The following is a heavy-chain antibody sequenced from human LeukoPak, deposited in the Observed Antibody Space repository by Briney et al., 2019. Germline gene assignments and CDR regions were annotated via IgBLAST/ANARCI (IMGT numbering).Heavy chain of an antibody. V-gene: IGHV1-2*02. Sequence: ASVKVSCKASGYTFTGYYMHWVRQAPGQGLEWMGWINPNSGGTNYAQKFQGRVTMTRDTSISTAYMELSRLRSEDTAVYYCARSDGRRDWFDPWGQGTLVTVSS. CDR2: INPNSGGT. D-gene: IGHD1-14*01. CDR1: GYTFTGYY. J-gene: IGHJ5*02. CDR3: ARSDGRRDWFDP.